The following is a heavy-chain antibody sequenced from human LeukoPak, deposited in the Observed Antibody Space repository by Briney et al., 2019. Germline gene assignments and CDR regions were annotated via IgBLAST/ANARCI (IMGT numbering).Heavy chain of an antibody. CDR3: ARGTPFYQLLTRPRNWFDP. Sequence: GASVKVSCKAFQYPVTRYDTNSLPQATRQEVKCRGWMHPNSGNSGYAQKFLGRVTMTRNTSISTAYMELSSLRSEYTAVYYCARGTPFYQLLTRPRNWFDPWGQGTLVTVSS. J-gene: IGHJ5*02. D-gene: IGHD2-2*01. CDR1: QYPVTRYD. V-gene: IGHV1-8*01. CDR2: MHPNSGNS.